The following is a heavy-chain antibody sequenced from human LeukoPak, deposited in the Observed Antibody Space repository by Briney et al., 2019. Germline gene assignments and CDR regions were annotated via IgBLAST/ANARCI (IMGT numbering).Heavy chain of an antibody. CDR3: ARDRGTERTYYYYMDV. D-gene: IGHD1-14*01. J-gene: IGHJ6*03. V-gene: IGHV3-21*05. Sequence: GGSLRLSCAASGFTFSLYSMNWVRQAPGKGLVWVSYISSSSSIIYYADSVKGRFTISRDNAKNSLYLQMNSLRAEDTAVYYCARDRGTERTYYYYMDVWGKGTTVTVSS. CDR2: ISSSSSII. CDR1: GFTFSLYS.